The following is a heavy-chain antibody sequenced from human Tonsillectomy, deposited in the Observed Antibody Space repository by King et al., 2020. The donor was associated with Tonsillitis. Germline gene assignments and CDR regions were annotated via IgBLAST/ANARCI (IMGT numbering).Heavy chain of an antibody. V-gene: IGHV3-21*06. Sequence: EVQLVESGGGLVKPGGSLRLSCAASGFTFSSYSMNWVRQAPGKGLEWVSSISTSATYIYYADSVKGRFTISRDNAKSSLYLQMNSLRAEDTAIYYCAREATGDFDWLLYSYSYYGLDVWGQGTTVTVSS. CDR3: AREATGDFDWLLYSYSYYGLDV. CDR2: ISTSATYI. CDR1: GFTFSSYS. D-gene: IGHD3-9*01. J-gene: IGHJ6*02.